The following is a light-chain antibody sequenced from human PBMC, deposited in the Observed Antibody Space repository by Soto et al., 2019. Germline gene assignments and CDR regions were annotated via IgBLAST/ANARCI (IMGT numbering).Light chain of an antibody. CDR3: QQYCDWPTIT. CDR2: GAS. J-gene: IGKJ5*01. Sequence: EIVLTQSPATLSVPPGDRATLSCRASESVRSNLAWYQQKPGQAPRLLIYGASIRAADIPARFSGSGSGTEFTLTISTLQSEDFAVYYCQQYCDWPTITFGQGTRLE. V-gene: IGKV3-15*01. CDR1: ESVRSN.